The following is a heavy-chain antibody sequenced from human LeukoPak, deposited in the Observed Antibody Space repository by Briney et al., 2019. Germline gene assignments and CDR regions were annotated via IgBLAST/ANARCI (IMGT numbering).Heavy chain of an antibody. D-gene: IGHD1-14*01. CDR1: GFTFSNAW. J-gene: IGHJ4*02. Sequence: GGSLRLSCAASGFTFSNAWMSWVRQAPGKGLEWVANIKEDGSQKNYVDSVKGRFTISRDNTKNSLYLQLSSLRAEDTAVYYCARDFAYNTFDYWGQGTLVTVSS. CDR3: ARDFAYNTFDY. CDR2: IKEDGSQK. V-gene: IGHV3-7*01.